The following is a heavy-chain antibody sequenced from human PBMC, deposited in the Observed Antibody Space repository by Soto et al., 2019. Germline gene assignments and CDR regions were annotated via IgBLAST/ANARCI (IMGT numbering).Heavy chain of an antibody. CDR3: ARDIVVVPALVY. CDR1: GYTFTSYG. Sequence: ASVKVSCKASGYTFTSYGISWVRQAPGQGLEWMGWISAYNGNTNYAQKLQGRVTMTTDTSTGTAYMELRSLRSDDTAVYYCARDIVVVPALVYWGQGTLVTVSS. D-gene: IGHD2-2*01. J-gene: IGHJ4*02. CDR2: ISAYNGNT. V-gene: IGHV1-18*04.